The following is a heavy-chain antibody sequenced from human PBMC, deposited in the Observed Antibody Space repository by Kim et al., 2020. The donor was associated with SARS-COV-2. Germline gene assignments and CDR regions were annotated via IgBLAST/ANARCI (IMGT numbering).Heavy chain of an antibody. CDR1: GGSISSYY. CDR3: ARRKGGAGVNGTDV. CDR2: IYYSGST. D-gene: IGHD3-16*01. V-gene: IGHV4-59*01. Sequence: SETLSLTCTVSGGSISSYYWSWIRQPPGKGLEWIGYIYYSGSTNYNPSLKSRVTISVDTSKNQFSLKLSSVTAADTAVYYCARRKGGAGVNGTDVWGQGT. J-gene: IGHJ6*02.